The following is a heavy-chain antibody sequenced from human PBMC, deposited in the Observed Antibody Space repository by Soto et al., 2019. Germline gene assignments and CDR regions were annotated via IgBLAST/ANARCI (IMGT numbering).Heavy chain of an antibody. V-gene: IGHV3-30-3*01. D-gene: IGHD3-22*01. CDR3: AREIVASVDY. CDR1: GFTFSSYA. CDR2: ISYDGSNK. Sequence: PGGSLRLSCAASGFTFSSYAMHWVRQAPGKGLEWVAVISYDGSNKYYADSVKGRFTISRDNSKNTLYLQMNSLRAEDTAVYYCAREIVASVDYWGQGTLVTVSS. J-gene: IGHJ4*02.